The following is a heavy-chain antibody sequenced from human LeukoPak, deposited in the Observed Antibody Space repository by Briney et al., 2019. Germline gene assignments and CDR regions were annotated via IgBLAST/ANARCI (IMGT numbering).Heavy chain of an antibody. CDR1: GFTFSAYW. CDR3: ARGRWSDY. D-gene: IGHD5-24*01. J-gene: IGHJ4*02. Sequence: GGSLRLSCAASGFTFSAYWMTWVRQPPGKGVEWVANIKEDGTEKNYVDSVKGRFTISRDNVKKSLYLEMNSLRVEDTAVYYCARGRWSDYWGQGTQVTVSS. V-gene: IGHV3-7*01. CDR2: IKEDGTEK.